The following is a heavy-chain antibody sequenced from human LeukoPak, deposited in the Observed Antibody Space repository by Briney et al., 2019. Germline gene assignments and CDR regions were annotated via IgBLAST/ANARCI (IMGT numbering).Heavy chain of an antibody. D-gene: IGHD2-21*01. V-gene: IGHV4-59*01. CDR2: IYYNGHT. Sequence: TSETLSLTCTVSAGSISSSYWSWIRQPPGKGLESIGYIYYNGHTNYNPSLKSRVTISVDTSKNQFTLKLSSVTAAVTAVYYCATILPVNYYMDVWGKGSTVTVSS. CDR3: ATILPVNYYMDV. CDR1: AGSISSSY. J-gene: IGHJ6*03.